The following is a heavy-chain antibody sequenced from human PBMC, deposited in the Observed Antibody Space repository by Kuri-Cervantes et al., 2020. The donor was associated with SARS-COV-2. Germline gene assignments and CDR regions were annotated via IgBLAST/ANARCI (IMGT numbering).Heavy chain of an antibody. J-gene: IGHJ4*02. CDR2: IYSSGST. CDR1: GGSISGNH. D-gene: IGHD3-3*01. Sequence: SETLSLTCTVSGGSISGNHWNWIRQAPGKGLEWVGYIYSSGSTKYNPSLKSRVTISVDRSKNQFSLKLSSVTAADTAVYYCARGRNYDFWSGYFHFDYWGQGTLVTVSS. CDR3: ARGRNYDFWSGYFHFDY. V-gene: IGHV4-59*12.